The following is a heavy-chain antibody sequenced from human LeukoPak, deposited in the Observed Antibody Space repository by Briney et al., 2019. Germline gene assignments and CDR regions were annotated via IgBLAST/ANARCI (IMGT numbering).Heavy chain of an antibody. V-gene: IGHV4-31*03. D-gene: IGHD2-2*01. Sequence: SETLSLTCSVSDDSISSGDHYWSWIRQHPGKGLEWIGYIYHSGSTYYNPSLKSRVTISVDTSKNQFSLKLSSVTAADTALYYCARETGYCSSTSCSKYFDYWGQGTLVTVSS. CDR3: ARETGYCSSTSCSKYFDY. CDR1: DDSISSGDHY. CDR2: IYHSGST. J-gene: IGHJ4*02.